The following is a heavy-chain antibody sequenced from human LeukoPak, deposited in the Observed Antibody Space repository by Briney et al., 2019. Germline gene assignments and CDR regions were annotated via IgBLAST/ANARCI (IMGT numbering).Heavy chain of an antibody. Sequence: PSETLSLTCTVSGGSISSYYWSWIRQPPGKGLEWIGYIYYSGSTNYNPSLKSRVTISVDTSKNQFSLKLSSVTPADTAVYYCARHTYYYDSSGYYPEYFQYWGQGTLVTVSS. V-gene: IGHV4-59*08. CDR3: ARHTYYYDSSGYYPEYFQY. CDR2: IYYSGST. J-gene: IGHJ1*01. D-gene: IGHD3-22*01. CDR1: GGSISSYY.